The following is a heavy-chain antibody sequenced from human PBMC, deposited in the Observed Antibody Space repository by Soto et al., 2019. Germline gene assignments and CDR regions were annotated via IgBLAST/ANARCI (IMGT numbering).Heavy chain of an antibody. CDR2: ISSSSSYI. V-gene: IGHV3-21*01. CDR3: ARTAWSGPFDY. CDR1: GFTFSSYS. J-gene: IGHJ4*02. Sequence: SLRLSCAASGFTFSSYSMNWVRQAPGKGLEWVPSISSSSSYIYYADSVKGRFTISRDNAKNSLYLQMNSLRAEDTAVYYCARTAWSGPFDYWGQGTLVTVSS. D-gene: IGHD3-3*01.